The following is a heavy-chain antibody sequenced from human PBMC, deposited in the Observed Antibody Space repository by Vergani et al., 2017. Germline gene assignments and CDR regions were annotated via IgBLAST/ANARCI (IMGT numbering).Heavy chain of an antibody. V-gene: IGHV1-8*01. J-gene: IGHJ3*02. Sequence: QVQLVQSGAEVKKPGASVKVSCKASGYTFTSYDINWVRQATGQGLEWMVWMNPNSGNTGYAQKFQGRVTMTRNTSISTAYMEMSSLRSEDTAVYYCAREDGWLGEQDAFDIWGQGTMVTVYS. CDR3: AREDGWLGEQDAFDI. CDR2: MNPNSGNT. CDR1: GYTFTSYD. D-gene: IGHD3-10*01.